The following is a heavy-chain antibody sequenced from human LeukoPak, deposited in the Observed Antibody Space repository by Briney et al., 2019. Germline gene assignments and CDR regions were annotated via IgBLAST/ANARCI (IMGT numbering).Heavy chain of an antibody. CDR1: GFTFSNAW. CDR3: TTDRIPRLWFGERRSHFDY. Sequence: PGGSLRLSCAASGFTFSNAWMSWVRQAPGKGLEWVGRIKSKTDGGTTDYAAPVKGRFTISRDDSKNTLYLQMNSLKTEDTAVYYCTTDRIPRLWFGERRSHFDYWGQGTLVTVSS. D-gene: IGHD3-10*01. CDR2: IKSKTDGGTT. V-gene: IGHV3-15*01. J-gene: IGHJ4*02.